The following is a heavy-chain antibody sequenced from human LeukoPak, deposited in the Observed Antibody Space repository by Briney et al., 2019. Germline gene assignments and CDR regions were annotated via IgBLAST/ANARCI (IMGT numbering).Heavy chain of an antibody. CDR2: IWYDGSNK. D-gene: IGHD4-4*01. J-gene: IGHJ6*02. CDR1: GFTFSSYG. Sequence: GRSLRLSCAASGFTFSSYGMHWVRQAPGKGLEWVAVIWYDGSNKYYADSVKGRFTISRDNSKNTLYLQMNSLRAEDTAVYCCARMTTVITPDGTDVWGQGTTVTVSS. V-gene: IGHV3-33*01. CDR3: ARMTTVITPDGTDV.